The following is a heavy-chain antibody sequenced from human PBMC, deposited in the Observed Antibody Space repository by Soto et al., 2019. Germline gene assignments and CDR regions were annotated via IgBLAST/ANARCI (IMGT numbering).Heavy chain of an antibody. CDR1: GFTFKTFP. CDR2: IIHSDGDDIT. D-gene: IGHD3-16*01. V-gene: IGHV3-23*01. CDR3: VKDEWGDY. J-gene: IGHJ4*02. Sequence: EVQLLESGGGLVQPGGSLRLSCVASGFTFKTFPMSWVRQAPGKGLDWVSSIIHSDGDDITYYADSVKGRFTISRDSSKKTLYLQMNSLRADDTATYYCVKDEWGDYWGQGALVTVSS.